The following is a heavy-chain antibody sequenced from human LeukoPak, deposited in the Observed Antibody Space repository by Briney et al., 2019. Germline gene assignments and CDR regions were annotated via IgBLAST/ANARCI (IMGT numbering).Heavy chain of an antibody. D-gene: IGHD5-12*01. Sequence: GGSLRLSCAASGFTFSSYGMRWVRQAPGKGLEWVAFVHYGGSNKYYADSVKGRFAISRDNSKNTLYLQMNSLRAEDTAVYYCVRDGSGDAMWDWGQGTLVTVSS. V-gene: IGHV3-30*02. CDR3: VRDGSGDAMWD. CDR2: VHYGGSNK. J-gene: IGHJ4*02. CDR1: GFTFSSYG.